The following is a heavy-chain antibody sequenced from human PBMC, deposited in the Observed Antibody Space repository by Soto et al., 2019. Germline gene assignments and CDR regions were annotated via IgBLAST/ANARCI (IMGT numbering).Heavy chain of an antibody. V-gene: IGHV4-39*01. CDR2: IDYSGTA. Sequence: HLQLQEPGPGLLKPWETPSLTCTVSYGSISVSNVFWGWVRQPPGKGLEWIGNIDYSGTAYFNPSLGTRVTFPVDTSKNQFSLTLYSVTAADTAVYYCARTTGRHLDFWGQGILVTVSS. D-gene: IGHD4-4*01. CDR1: YGSISVSNVF. CDR3: ARTTGRHLDF. J-gene: IGHJ4*02.